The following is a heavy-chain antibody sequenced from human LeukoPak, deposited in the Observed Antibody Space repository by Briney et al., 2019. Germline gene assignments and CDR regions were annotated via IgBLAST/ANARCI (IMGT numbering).Heavy chain of an antibody. V-gene: IGHV1-2*02. Sequence: ASVKVSCKASGYTFTGYYMHWVRQAPGQGLEWMGWINPNSGGTNYAQKFQGRVTMTRDTSISTAYMELSRLRSDDTAVYYCARASSSRYGDWFDPWGQGTLVTVSS. CDR1: GYTFTGYY. CDR2: INPNSGGT. CDR3: ARASSSRYGDWFDP. D-gene: IGHD3-10*01. J-gene: IGHJ5*02.